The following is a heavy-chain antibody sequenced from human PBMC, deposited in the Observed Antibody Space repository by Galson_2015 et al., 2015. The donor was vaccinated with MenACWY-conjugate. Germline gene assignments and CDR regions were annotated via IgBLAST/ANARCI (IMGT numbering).Heavy chain of an antibody. J-gene: IGHJ4*02. CDR2: ISGSGG. V-gene: IGHV3-23*01. D-gene: IGHD2-21*01. CDR3: TRDPGGDQTFDY. CDR1: GFTFSSYA. Sequence: SLRLSCAASGFTFSSYAMNWVRQAPGKGLEWVSGISGSGGTYADSGKGRFTISRDNAKNTLYLQMNSLRGEDTAVYYCTRDPGGDQTFDYWGQGTLVTVSS.